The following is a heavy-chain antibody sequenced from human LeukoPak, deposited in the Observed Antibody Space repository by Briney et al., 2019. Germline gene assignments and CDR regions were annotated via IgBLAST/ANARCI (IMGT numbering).Heavy chain of an antibody. CDR3: ARDRMVRGVIIDNYYYYMDV. CDR1: GFTFGSYW. D-gene: IGHD3-10*01. Sequence: GGSLRLSXAASGFTFGSYWMSWVRQAPGKGLEWVANIKQDGSEKYYVDSVKGRFTISRDNAKNSLYLQMNSLRAEDTAVYYCARDRMVRGVIIDNYYYYMDVWGKRTTVTVSS. J-gene: IGHJ6*03. V-gene: IGHV3-7*01. CDR2: IKQDGSEK.